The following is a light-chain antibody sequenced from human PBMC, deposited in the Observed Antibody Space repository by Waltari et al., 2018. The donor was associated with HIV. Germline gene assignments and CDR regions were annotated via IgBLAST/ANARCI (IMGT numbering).Light chain of an antibody. CDR3: QQAYSFPHT. Sequence: DIQMTQSPSSMSASVGDRVTITCRASQFISTSLAWYQQRSSRAPKLLIFAASRLQSGVPSRFSGGGSGTQFTLTINRLQPEDLATYYCQQAYSFPHTFGQGT. CDR2: AAS. CDR1: QFISTS. V-gene: IGKV1-12*01. J-gene: IGKJ2*01.